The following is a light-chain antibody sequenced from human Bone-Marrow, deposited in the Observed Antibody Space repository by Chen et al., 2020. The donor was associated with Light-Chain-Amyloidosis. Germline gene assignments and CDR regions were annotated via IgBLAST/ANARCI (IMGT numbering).Light chain of an antibody. J-gene: IGKJ2*01. CDR1: QSIGDY. V-gene: IGKV1-39*01. CDR2: AAS. Sequence: IQVTQSPSSLSASVGDRVTVTCRASQSIGDYLNWYQQKPGKAPKLLIYAASNLQSGVPSRFSGGGSGTDFTLTISSLHREDFATYYCQQTADIPYTFGQGTKLDI. CDR3: QQTADIPYT.